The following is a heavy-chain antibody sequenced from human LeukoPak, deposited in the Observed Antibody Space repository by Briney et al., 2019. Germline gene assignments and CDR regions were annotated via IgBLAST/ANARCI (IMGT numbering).Heavy chain of an antibody. CDR3: ARGVWFGERPDAFDI. V-gene: IGHV3-74*01. D-gene: IGHD3-10*01. CDR2: INSDGSST. J-gene: IGHJ3*02. Sequence: GGSLRLSCAASGLTFSSYWMHWVRQAPGKGLVWVSRINSDGSSTSYADSVKGRFTISRDNAKNTPSLQMSSLRAEDTAVYYCARGVWFGERPDAFDIWGQGTMVTVSS. CDR1: GLTFSSYW.